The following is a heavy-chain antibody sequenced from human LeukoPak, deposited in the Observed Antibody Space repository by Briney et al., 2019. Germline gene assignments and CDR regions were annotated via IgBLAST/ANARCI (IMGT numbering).Heavy chain of an antibody. CDR2: ITGSGGNT. J-gene: IGHJ6*02. V-gene: IGHV3-23*01. D-gene: IGHD6-13*01. CDR1: GFTFSSYA. Sequence: GGSLRLSCAASGFTFSSYAMSWVRQAPGKGLEWVSVITGSGGNTYYADSVKGRFTISKDDSKNTVYLQMSSLRVDDTAVYYCAKAASSSWPSYYYGMDVWGQGTTVTVSS. CDR3: AKAASSSWPSYYYGMDV.